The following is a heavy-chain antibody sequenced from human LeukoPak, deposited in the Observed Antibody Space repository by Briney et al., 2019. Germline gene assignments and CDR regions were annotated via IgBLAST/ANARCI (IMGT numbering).Heavy chain of an antibody. J-gene: IGHJ6*02. V-gene: IGHV1-2*02. D-gene: IGHD1-1*01. CDR1: GYTFTRYY. CDR2: INPNSSGT. Sequence: ASVQVSCKASGYTFTRYYMHLVRQAPGQRLEWMGWINPNSSGTNYAQKFQGRVTMTRDTSISTAYMELSRLRSDDTAVYSCAGELEPNYYYYGMDVWGQGTTVTVSS. CDR3: AGELEPNYYYYGMDV.